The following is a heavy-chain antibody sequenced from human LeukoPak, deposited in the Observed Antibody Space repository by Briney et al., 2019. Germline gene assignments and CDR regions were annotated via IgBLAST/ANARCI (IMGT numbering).Heavy chain of an antibody. CDR1: GGSFSGYY. V-gene: IGHV4-34*01. D-gene: IGHD3-22*01. CDR3: ARVLDSSGYYYGFDP. Sequence: PSETLSLTCSVEGGSFSGYYWSWIRHPPGQGLDWIGEINHTGSTNYNPSLKSRVTISVDTSKNQFSLKLSSVTAADTAVYYCARVLDSSGYYYGFDPWGQGTLVTVSS. J-gene: IGHJ5*02. CDR2: INHTGST.